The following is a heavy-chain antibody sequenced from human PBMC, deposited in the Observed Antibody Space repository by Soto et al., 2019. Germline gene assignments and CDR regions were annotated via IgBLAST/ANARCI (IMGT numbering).Heavy chain of an antibody. V-gene: IGHV1-18*01. CDR1: GYTFTKYG. D-gene: IGHD3-16*01. J-gene: IGHJ4*02. Sequence: QVQLVQSGAEVKNPGASVKVSCKTSGYTFTKYGVGWVRQAPGQGLEWMGWISGSSGNANYAEKVQGRITLTTDTSSSTAYIELRCLRSDARPVYWCATAMAGIGAEYDYWGQGKLVTVSS. CDR2: ISGSSGNA. CDR3: ATAMAGIGAEYDY.